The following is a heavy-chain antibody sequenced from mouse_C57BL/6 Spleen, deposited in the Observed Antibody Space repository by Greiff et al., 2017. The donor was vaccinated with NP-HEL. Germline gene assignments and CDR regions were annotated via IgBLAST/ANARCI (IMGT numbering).Heavy chain of an antibody. J-gene: IGHJ4*01. CDR1: GFSFNTYA. V-gene: IGHV10-1*01. CDR2: IRSKSNNYAT. CDR3: VRQWLARGMDY. Sequence: EVKVIESGGGLVQPKGSLKLSCAASGFSFNTYAMNWVRQAPGKGLEWVARIRSKSNNYATYYADSVKDRFTISRDDSESMLYLQMNNLKTEDTAMYYCVRQWLARGMDYWGQGTSVTVSS. D-gene: IGHD3-3*01.